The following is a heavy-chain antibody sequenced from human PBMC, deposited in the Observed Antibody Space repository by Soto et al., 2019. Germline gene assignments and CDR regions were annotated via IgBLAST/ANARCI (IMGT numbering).Heavy chain of an antibody. CDR2: IYYSGGA. V-gene: IGHV4-39*01. D-gene: IGHD2-8*01. J-gene: IGHJ4*02. Sequence: SETLSLTCTVSGGSIIRSTYYWGWVRQTPGKGPEWIGSIYYSGGAYSNPSLKSRVTVSVDTSKNQFSLRLNSVTAADTAIYYCARHQLYGPTRPGVDSWGQGTLVTVSS. CDR1: GGSIIRSTYY. CDR3: ARHQLYGPTRPGVDS.